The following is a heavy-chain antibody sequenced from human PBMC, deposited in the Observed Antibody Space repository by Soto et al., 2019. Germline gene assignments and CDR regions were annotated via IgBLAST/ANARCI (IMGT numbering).Heavy chain of an antibody. Sequence: SETLSLTCSVSGGSISGDYYWSWIRQSPEKGLEWIGYIYYSGSSYSNPALQSRLSMSLDTSKNQFSLKLRSVTAADTAVYYCARGGARCHGYFDSSGQGALVTLCS. CDR1: GGSISGDYY. CDR3: ARGGARCHGYFDS. CDR2: IYYSGSS. V-gene: IGHV4-30-4*08. J-gene: IGHJ4*02. D-gene: IGHD3-16*01.